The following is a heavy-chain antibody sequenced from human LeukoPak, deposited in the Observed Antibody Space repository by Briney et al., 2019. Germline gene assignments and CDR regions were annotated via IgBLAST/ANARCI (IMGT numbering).Heavy chain of an antibody. J-gene: IGHJ4*02. Sequence: SETLSLTCTVSGGSIGSDYWTWIRQPPGKGLEYIGYIYYTGGTNYNPPLKSRVTISVDTSKNQFSLKLSSVTAADTAVYFCAKYGNSGWVIDNWGQGTLVTVSS. CDR1: GGSIGSDY. CDR3: AKYGNSGWVIDN. V-gene: IGHV4-59*08. D-gene: IGHD6-19*01. CDR2: IYYTGGT.